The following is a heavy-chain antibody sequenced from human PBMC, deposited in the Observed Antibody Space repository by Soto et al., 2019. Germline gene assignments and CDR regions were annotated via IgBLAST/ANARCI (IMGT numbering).Heavy chain of an antibody. D-gene: IGHD6-13*01. CDR2: INAGNGNT. V-gene: IGHV1-3*01. Sequence: ASVKVSCKASGYTFTSYAMHWVRQAPGQRLEWMGWINAGNGNTKYSQKFQGRVTITRDTSASTAYMELSSLRSEDTAVYYCARGYSSSWYPPAWFDPWGQGTLVTVSS. CDR3: ARGYSSSWYPPAWFDP. J-gene: IGHJ5*02. CDR1: GYTFTSYA.